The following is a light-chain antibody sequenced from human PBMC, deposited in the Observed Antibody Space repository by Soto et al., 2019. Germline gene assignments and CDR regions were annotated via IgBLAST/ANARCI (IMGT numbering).Light chain of an antibody. J-gene: IGLJ1*01. V-gene: IGLV2-14*03. CDR2: DVN. Sequence: QSVLTQPASVSGSPGQSIAISCTGTSSGVGAYNYVSWYQQHPGKAHKLMIYDVNNRPSGVSNRFSGSKSGNTASLNISGLQAEDEADYYCCSYTTSSTYVFGTGTKVTVL. CDR3: CSYTTSSTYV. CDR1: SSGVGAYNY.